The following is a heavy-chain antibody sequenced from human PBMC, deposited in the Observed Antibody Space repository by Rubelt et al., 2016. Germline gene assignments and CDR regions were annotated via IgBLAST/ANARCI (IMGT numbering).Heavy chain of an antibody. CDR3: ARDRAGSSSWYPVFGAFDI. V-gene: IGHV3-33*01. CDR1: GFTFSSYG. CDR2: IWYDGSNK. D-gene: IGHD6-13*01. Sequence: QVQLVESGGGVVQPGRSLRLSCAASGFTFSSYGMHWVRQAPGKGLEWVAVIWYDGSNKYYAESVKGRFTIARGNSKNTLYLTMNSLRAEDTAVYYCARDRAGSSSWYPVFGAFDIWGQGTMVTVSS. J-gene: IGHJ3*02.